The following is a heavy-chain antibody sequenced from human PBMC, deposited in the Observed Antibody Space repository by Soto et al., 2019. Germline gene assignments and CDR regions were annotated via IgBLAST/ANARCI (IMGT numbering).Heavy chain of an antibody. CDR1: GGTFSSDT. Sequence: APVKVSCKASGGTFSSDTISWVRQAPGQGLEWMGRIIPILGIANYAQKFQGRVTITADKSTSTAYMELSSLRSDDTAVCYCALVVVAATRAFDIWGQGTMVTVSS. J-gene: IGHJ3*02. D-gene: IGHD2-15*01. CDR2: IIPILGIA. CDR3: ALVVVAATRAFDI. V-gene: IGHV1-69*02.